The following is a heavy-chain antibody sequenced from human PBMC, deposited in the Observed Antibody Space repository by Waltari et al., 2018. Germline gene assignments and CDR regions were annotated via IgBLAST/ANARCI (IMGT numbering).Heavy chain of an antibody. J-gene: IGHJ4*02. Sequence: EVQLVESGGGLVQPGGSLRLSCAASGFTFSNSWMDWVRQAPGKGLAWVSNIKPVGSESHYVDSVPGLFTVSKDNPQNLLYPQMNTLRVDDTAVYYCSLSLNSWGQGTLVTVSP. CDR2: IKPVGSES. V-gene: IGHV3-7*01. CDR3: SLSLNS. CDR1: GFTFSNSW.